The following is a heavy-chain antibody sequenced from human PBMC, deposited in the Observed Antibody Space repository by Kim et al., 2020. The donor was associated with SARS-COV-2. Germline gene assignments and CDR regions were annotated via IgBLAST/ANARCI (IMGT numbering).Heavy chain of an antibody. Sequence: ASVKVSCKASGYTFIDNYIHWVRQAPGQGLEWMGVINPSGGGTTYAQKFLGRVTMTRDTSTSTVHLDLSSLRSEDTAVYFCAREAFLERTYYDYSGYFDSLGQGTLVTVSS. CDR2: INPSGGGT. D-gene: IGHD3-22*01. CDR1: GYTFIDNY. CDR3: AREAFLERTYYDYSGYFDS. J-gene: IGHJ4*02. V-gene: IGHV1-46*01.